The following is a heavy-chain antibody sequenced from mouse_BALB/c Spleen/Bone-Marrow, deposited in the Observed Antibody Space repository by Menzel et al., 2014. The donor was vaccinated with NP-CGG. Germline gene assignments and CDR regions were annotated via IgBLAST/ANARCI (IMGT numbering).Heavy chain of an antibody. CDR1: GYSFTGYT. V-gene: IGHV1-26*01. CDR3: AKENYRSSYGFAH. D-gene: IGHD1-1*01. Sequence: EVQLQQSGPELVKPGSSMKISCKASGYSFTGYTMNWVKQSHGKNLEWIGLINPYNGGTSYNQKFKGKATLTVNKSSSTAYMELLSLTSEVSAVYYCAKENYRSSYGFAHWGQGTQVTVSA. J-gene: IGHJ3*01. CDR2: INPYNGGT.